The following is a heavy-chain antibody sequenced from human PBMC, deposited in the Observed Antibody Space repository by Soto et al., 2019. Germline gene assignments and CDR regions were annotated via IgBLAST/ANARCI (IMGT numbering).Heavy chain of an antibody. Sequence: QVQLVQSGAEVKKPGASVKVSCKASGYTFTDYYMHWVRQAPGQGLEWMGWINPNSGGTNYAQKFQGRVTITRDTSISTASMELNRLISDDTAVYYCARDQSPSSGWPGMDVWGQGTTVTVSS. CDR2: INPNSGGT. D-gene: IGHD6-19*01. CDR3: ARDQSPSSGWPGMDV. V-gene: IGHV1-2*02. J-gene: IGHJ6*02. CDR1: GYTFTDYY.